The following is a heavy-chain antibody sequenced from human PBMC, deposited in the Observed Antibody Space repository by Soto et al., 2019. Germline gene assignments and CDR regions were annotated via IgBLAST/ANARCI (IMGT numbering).Heavy chain of an antibody. D-gene: IGHD5-18*01. J-gene: IGHJ4*02. V-gene: IGHV3-23*01. CDR3: ARDGWLRDSYGYQDY. Sequence: PGGSLRLSCAASGFTFSSYAMSWVRQAPGKGLEWVSAISGSGGSTYYADSVKGRFTISRDNSKNTLYLQMNSLRAEDTAVYYCARDGWLRDSYGYQDYWGQGTLVTVSS. CDR1: GFTFSSYA. CDR2: ISGSGGST.